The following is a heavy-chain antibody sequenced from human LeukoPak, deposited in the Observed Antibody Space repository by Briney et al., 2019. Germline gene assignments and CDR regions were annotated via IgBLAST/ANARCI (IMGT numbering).Heavy chain of an antibody. J-gene: IGHJ5*02. CDR2: INPNSGGT. CDR1: GYSFTDYY. Sequence: ASVKVSCKASGYSFTDYYMHWVRQAPGQGLEWMGWINPNSGGTNSEQKFQGRVTMTGDTSITTVYMEVSWLTSDDTAIYYCARADRLHGGPYLIGPWGQGTLVTVSS. V-gene: IGHV1-2*02. CDR3: ARADRLHGGPYLIGP. D-gene: IGHD2-21*01.